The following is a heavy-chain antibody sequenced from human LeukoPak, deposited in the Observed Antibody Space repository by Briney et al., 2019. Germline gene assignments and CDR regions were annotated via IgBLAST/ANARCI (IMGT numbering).Heavy chain of an antibody. CDR3: ARGSSSSGLYY. J-gene: IGHJ4*02. Sequence: ASVRVSCKASGYTFTGYYMHWVRQAPGQGLEWMGWINPNSGGTNYAQKFQGRVTITADESTSTAYMELSSLRSEDTAVYYCARGSSSSGLYYWGQGTLVTVSS. D-gene: IGHD6-6*01. CDR2: INPNSGGT. CDR1: GYTFTGYY. V-gene: IGHV1-2*02.